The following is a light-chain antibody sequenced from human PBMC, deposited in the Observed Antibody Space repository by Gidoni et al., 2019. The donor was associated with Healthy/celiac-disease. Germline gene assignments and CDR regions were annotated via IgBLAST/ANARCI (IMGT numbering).Light chain of an antibody. CDR1: QSGSSY. J-gene: IGKJ4*02. V-gene: IGKV3-11*01. CDR3: QQRNNWPRT. Sequence: EIVFTPSPATLSFSPGERATLSCRASQSGSSYLAWYQQKPGPAPRLLIYDASNRATGLPARFSGSGAGTEFTLTISSREPEDYAVYYCQQRNNWPRTFGEXTKVEIK. CDR2: DAS.